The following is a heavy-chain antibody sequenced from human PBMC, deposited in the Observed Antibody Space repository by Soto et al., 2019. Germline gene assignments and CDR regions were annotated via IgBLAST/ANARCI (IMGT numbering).Heavy chain of an antibody. V-gene: IGHV4-59*01. CDR2: ICYSGST. CDR1: GGSISSYY. CDR3: ARKQGDIPYWYFDL. D-gene: IGHD3-9*01. Sequence: SETLSLTCTVSGGSISSYYWSWIRQPPGKGLEWIGYICYSGSTNYNPSLKSRVTISVDTSKNQFSLKLSSVTAADTAVYYCARKQGDIPYWYFDLWGRGTLVTVSS. J-gene: IGHJ2*01.